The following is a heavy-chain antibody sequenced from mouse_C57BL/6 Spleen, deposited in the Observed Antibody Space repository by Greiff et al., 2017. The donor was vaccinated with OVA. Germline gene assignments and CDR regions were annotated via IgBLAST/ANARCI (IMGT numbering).Heavy chain of an antibody. V-gene: IGHV1-42*01. J-gene: IGHJ4*01. CDR3: ATDSSGYVHYAMDD. CDR1: GYSFTGYY. D-gene: IGHD3-2*02. CDR2: INPSTGGT. Sequence: VQLQPSGPELVKPGASVTISCKASGYSFTGYYMNWVKQSPEKSLEWIGEINPSTGGTTYNQKFKAKATLTVDKSSSTAYMQLKSLTSEDSAVYYCATDSSGYVHYAMDDWGQGTSVTVSS.